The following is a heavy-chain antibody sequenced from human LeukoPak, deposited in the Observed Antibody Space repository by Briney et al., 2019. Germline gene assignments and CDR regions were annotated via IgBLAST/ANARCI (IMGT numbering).Heavy chain of an antibody. CDR1: GFAFSSYA. D-gene: IGHD3-10*01. V-gene: IGHV3-30-3*01. CDR3: ARRGLLLWFGELLNPLVDY. Sequence: PGGSLRLSCAASGFAFSSYAMHWVRQAPGKGLEWVAVISYDGSNKYYADSVKGRFTISRDNSKNTLYLQMNSLRAEDTAVYYCARRGLLLWFGELLNPLVDYWGQGTLVTVSS. J-gene: IGHJ4*02. CDR2: ISYDGSNK.